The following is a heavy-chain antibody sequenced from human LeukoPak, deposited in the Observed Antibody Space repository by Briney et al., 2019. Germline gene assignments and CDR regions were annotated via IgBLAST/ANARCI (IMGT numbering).Heavy chain of an antibody. CDR3: AKDQGGSSSWYDY. D-gene: IGHD6-13*01. CDR2: ISSDGTEV. J-gene: IGHJ4*02. CDR1: GFTFSDYY. Sequence: GGSLRLSCAASGFTFSDYYMSWIRQAPGKGLEWVSYISSDGTEVYYADSVKGRFTISRDNAKDSLYLQMNSLRAEDTAVYYCAKDQGGSSSWYDYWGQGTLVTVSS. V-gene: IGHV3-11*01.